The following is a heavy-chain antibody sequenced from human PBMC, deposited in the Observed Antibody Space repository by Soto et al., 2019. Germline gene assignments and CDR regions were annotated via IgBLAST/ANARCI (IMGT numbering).Heavy chain of an antibody. V-gene: IGHV4-59*08. J-gene: IGHJ4*02. CDR1: GGSISTYY. D-gene: IGHD3-9*01. Sequence: SETLSLTCTVSGGSISTYYWSWIRQPPGKGLEWIGYIYYRGNTNYNPSFKSRVTISVDTSKNQFSLRLSSVTAADTALYYCARHPGYYDVLTGYSTYYFDYWGQGTLVTVSS. CDR3: ARHPGYYDVLTGYSTYYFDY. CDR2: IYYRGNT.